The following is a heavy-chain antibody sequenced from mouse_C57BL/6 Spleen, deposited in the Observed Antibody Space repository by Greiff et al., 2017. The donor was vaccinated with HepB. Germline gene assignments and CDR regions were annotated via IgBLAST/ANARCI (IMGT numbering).Heavy chain of an antibody. CDR2: ISDGGSYT. Sequence: EVKVVDSGGGLVKPGGSLKLSCAASGFTFSSYAMSWVRQTPEKRLEWVATISDGGSYTYYPDNVKGRFTISRDNAKNNLYLQMSHLKSEDTAMYYCARDGGLLSWFAYWGQGTLVTVSA. J-gene: IGHJ3*01. D-gene: IGHD2-12*01. CDR1: GFTFSSYA. CDR3: ARDGGLLSWFAY. V-gene: IGHV5-4*01.